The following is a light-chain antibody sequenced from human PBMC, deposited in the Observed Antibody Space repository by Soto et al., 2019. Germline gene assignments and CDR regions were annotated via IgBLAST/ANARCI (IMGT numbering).Light chain of an antibody. CDR3: QSYDTSLNVYVV. Sequence: QPVLTQPPSVSGAPGQRVTISCTGSSSNIGADFDVHWYRQLPGTAPKLLIYGNINRPSGVPDRLSGSTSGTSASLTITGLQAEDEADYYCQSYDTSLNVYVVFGGGTKLTVL. CDR2: GNI. CDR1: SSNIGADFD. V-gene: IGLV1-40*01. J-gene: IGLJ2*01.